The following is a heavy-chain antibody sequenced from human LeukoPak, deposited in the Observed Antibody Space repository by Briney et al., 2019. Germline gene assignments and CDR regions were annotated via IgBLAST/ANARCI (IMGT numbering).Heavy chain of an antibody. J-gene: IGHJ4*02. Sequence: ASVKVSCKASGGTFSSYAINWVRQAPGQGLEWMGWISAYNGNTNYAQKLQGRVTMTTDTSTSTAYMELRSLRSDDTAVYYCARGLYGGSRLWFDYWGQGTLVTVSS. D-gene: IGHD3-16*01. CDR3: ARGLYGGSRLWFDY. CDR1: GGTFSSYA. V-gene: IGHV1-18*01. CDR2: ISAYNGNT.